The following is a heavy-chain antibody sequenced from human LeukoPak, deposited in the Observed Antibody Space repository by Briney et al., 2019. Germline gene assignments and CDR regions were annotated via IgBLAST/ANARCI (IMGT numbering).Heavy chain of an antibody. D-gene: IGHD2-15*01. CDR1: GGSISSYY. J-gene: IGHJ4*02. CDR2: IYYSGTT. Sequence: SETLSLTCTVSGGSISSYYWSWIRQPPGKGLEWIGYIYYSGTTSYNPSLKSRVTISVDTSKNQFSLMLNSVSAADTAIYYCARGEEYCSGGRCWLLFDSWGQGTLVTVSS. V-gene: IGHV4-59*01. CDR3: ARGEEYCSGGRCWLLFDS.